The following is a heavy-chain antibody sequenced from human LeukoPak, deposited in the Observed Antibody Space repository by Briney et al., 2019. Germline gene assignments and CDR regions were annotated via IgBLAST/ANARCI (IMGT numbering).Heavy chain of an antibody. CDR3: ARDGAVAGSENDY. Sequence: PGGSLRLSCAASGFTFAGFTFTNYWMTWVRQAPGKGLEWVATIKQDGSEKYYVDSVKGRFTISRDNSRNSLFLQMNSLRAEDTAVYYCARDGAVAGSENDYWGQGTLVTVAS. CDR2: IKQDGSEK. J-gene: IGHJ4*02. D-gene: IGHD6-19*01. V-gene: IGHV3-7*01. CDR1: GFTFAGFTFTNYW.